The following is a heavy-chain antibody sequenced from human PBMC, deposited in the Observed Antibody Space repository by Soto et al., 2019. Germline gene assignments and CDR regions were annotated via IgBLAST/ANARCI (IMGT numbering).Heavy chain of an antibody. J-gene: IGHJ5*02. CDR1: GGTFSSYA. Sequence: GTGVDWGGASVKVSCKASGGTFSSYAISWVRQAPGQGLEWMGGIIPIFGTANYAQKFQGRVTITADESTSTAYMELSSLRSEDTAVYYCAPAVRNWFDPWGQGTLVTVSS. CDR3: APAVRNWFDP. CDR2: IIPIFGTA. D-gene: IGHD1-1*01. V-gene: IGHV1-69*13.